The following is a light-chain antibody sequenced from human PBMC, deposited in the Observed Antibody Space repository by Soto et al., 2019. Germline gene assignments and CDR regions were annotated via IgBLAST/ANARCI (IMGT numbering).Light chain of an antibody. Sequence: IVMTQSPVTLSLSPGERATLSCRASQSVSGRYLAWYQQKPGQAPRLLIYGASSRATGIPDRFSGSGSGTEFTLTISSLQSDDFAVYYCQQYNDWPTTFGQGTKVDIK. CDR1: QSVSGRY. J-gene: IGKJ1*01. V-gene: IGKV3D-15*01. CDR3: QQYNDWPTT. CDR2: GAS.